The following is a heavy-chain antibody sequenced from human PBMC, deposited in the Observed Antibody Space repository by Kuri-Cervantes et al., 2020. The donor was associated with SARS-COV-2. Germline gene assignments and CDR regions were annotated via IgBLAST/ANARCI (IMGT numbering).Heavy chain of an antibody. D-gene: IGHD2-15*01. CDR3: ARRVGYYFDY. J-gene: IGHJ4*02. CDR1: GYSFTSYW. CDR2: IDPSDSYT. Sequence: GESLKISCKGSGYSFTSYWISWMRQMPGKGLEWMGRIDPSDSYTNYSPSFQGHVTISADKSISTAYLQWSSLKASDTAMYYCARRVGYYFDYWGQGTLVTVSS. V-gene: IGHV5-10-1*01.